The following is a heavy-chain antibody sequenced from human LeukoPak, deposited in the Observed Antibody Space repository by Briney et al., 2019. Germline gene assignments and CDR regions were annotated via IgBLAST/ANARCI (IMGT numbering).Heavy chain of an antibody. J-gene: IGHJ4*02. CDR1: GFTFSSYA. V-gene: IGHV3-23*01. CDR3: AKGDYDYVWGSYRY. D-gene: IGHD3-16*02. Sequence: GGSLRLSCAASGFTFSSYAMSWVRQAPGKGLEWVSAISGSGGSTYYADSVKGRFTISRDNSKNTLYLQMNSLRAEDTAVYYCAKGDYDYVWGSYRYWGQGTLVTVSS. CDR2: ISGSGGST.